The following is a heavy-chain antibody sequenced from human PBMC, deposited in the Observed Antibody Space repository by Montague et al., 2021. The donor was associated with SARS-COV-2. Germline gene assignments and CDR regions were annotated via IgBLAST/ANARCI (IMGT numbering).Heavy chain of an antibody. D-gene: IGHD6-19*01. J-gene: IGHJ4*02. CDR3: ARDRSWLILGELDY. V-gene: IGHV3-30*04. Sequence: SLRLSCPASGFTLSSYAMHWVRQAPGKGLEWVAVISDDGSKKYYVDSVKGRFTISRDNSKNTLYLQMNSLRTEDTAVYYCARDRSWLILGELDYWGQGTLVTVSS. CDR2: ISDDGSKK. CDR1: GFTLSSYA.